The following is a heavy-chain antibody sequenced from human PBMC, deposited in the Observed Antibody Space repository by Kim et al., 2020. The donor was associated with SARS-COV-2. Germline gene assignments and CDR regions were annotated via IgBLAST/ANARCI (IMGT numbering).Heavy chain of an antibody. CDR1: GYTFTSYG. D-gene: IGHD3-10*01. CDR3: ARVEPGGIDITMVRGVRSIDY. J-gene: IGHJ4*02. CDR2: ISAYNGNT. V-gene: IGHV1-18*04. Sequence: ASVKVSCKASGYTFTSYGISWVRQAPGQGLEWMGWISAYNGNTNYAQKLQGRVTMTTDTSTSTAYMELRSLRSDDTAVYYCARVEPGGIDITMVRGVRSIDYWGQGTLVTVSS.